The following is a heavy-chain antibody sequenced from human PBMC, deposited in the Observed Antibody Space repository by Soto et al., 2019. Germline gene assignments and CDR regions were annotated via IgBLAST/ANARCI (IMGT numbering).Heavy chain of an antibody. J-gene: IGHJ4*02. CDR3: ARRYGPGFDY. V-gene: IGHV4-59*08. CDR2: IYYSGST. Sequence: QVQLQESAPGLVKPSETLSLTCTVPGGSISSYYWCWIRQPPGKGLELIGYIYYSGSTNYNPSLKSRVTITADTSKNRFSRQLSSVTAADTAVYYCARRYGPGFDYWGQGILVTVSS. CDR1: GGSISSYY. D-gene: IGHD4-17*01.